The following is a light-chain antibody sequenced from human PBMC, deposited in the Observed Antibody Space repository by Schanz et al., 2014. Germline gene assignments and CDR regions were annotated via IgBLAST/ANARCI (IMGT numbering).Light chain of an antibody. CDR2: LNSDGSH. CDR3: QTWGTGIRV. Sequence: QLVLTQSPSASASLGASVKLTCTLGSGHSGYPIAWHQQQPEKGPRYLMRLNSDGSHNKGDGIPDRFSGSTSGAERYLSISSLQSEDEADYYCQTWGTGIRVFGGGTKLTVL. V-gene: IGLV4-69*01. CDR1: SGHSGYP. J-gene: IGLJ3*02.